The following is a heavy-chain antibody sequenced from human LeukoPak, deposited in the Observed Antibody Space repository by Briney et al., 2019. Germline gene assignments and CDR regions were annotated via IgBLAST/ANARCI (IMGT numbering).Heavy chain of an antibody. D-gene: IGHD5-18*01. V-gene: IGHV3-73*01. CDR1: GFTFSGSA. CDR2: IRSTANGYAT. Sequence: PGGSLRLSCAASGFTFSGSALHWVRQASGKGLEWVGRIRSTANGYATAYAASVKGRFTISRDDSKNTAYLQMDSLKTEDTAVYYCARTPQVWLRYYYFYYMDVWGKGTTVTVSS. J-gene: IGHJ6*03. CDR3: ARTPQVWLRYYYFYYMDV.